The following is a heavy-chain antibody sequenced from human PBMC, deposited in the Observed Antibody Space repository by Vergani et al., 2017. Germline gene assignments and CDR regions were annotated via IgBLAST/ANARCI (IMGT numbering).Heavy chain of an antibody. CDR2: IKQDGSEK. J-gene: IGHJ4*02. D-gene: IGHD2-15*01. Sequence: EVQLVESGGGLVQPGGSLRLSCAASGFTFSSYWMSWVRQAPGKGLEWVANIKQDGSEKYYVDSVKGRFTISRDNAKNSLYLQMNSLRAEDTAVYYCAKVRMTETFDYWGQGTLVTVSS. CDR3: AKVRMTETFDY. CDR1: GFTFSSYW. V-gene: IGHV3-7*03.